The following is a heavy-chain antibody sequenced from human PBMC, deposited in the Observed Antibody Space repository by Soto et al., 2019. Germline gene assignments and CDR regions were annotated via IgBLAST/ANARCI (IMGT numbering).Heavy chain of an antibody. CDR3: AKTVLSRAVGVVIIPDAGDI. CDR2: ISGSGGST. Sequence: EVQLLESGGGLVQPGGSLRLSCAASGFTFSSYAMSWVRQAPGNGLEWVSAISGSGGSTYYSDSVKGRFTISRDKSKNTLYLQRHTRRAEDTAVYYCAKTVLSRAVGVVIIPDAGDIWGQGRMVTVSS. V-gene: IGHV3-23*01. CDR1: GFTFSSYA. J-gene: IGHJ3*02. D-gene: IGHD3-3*01.